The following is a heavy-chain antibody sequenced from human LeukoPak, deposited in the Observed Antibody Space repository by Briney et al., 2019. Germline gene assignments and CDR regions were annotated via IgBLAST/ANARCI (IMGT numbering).Heavy chain of an antibody. J-gene: IGHJ4*02. CDR1: GFTFSSYA. Sequence: GGSLRLSCAASGFTFSSYAMHWVRQAPGKGLEWVAVISYDGSNKYYADSVKGRFTISRDNSKNTLYLQMNSLRAEDTAVYYCARDHQPPGRYYDFWSGSVGYFDYWGQGTLVTVSS. V-gene: IGHV3-30-3*01. CDR2: ISYDGSNK. D-gene: IGHD3-3*01. CDR3: ARDHQPPGRYYDFWSGSVGYFDY.